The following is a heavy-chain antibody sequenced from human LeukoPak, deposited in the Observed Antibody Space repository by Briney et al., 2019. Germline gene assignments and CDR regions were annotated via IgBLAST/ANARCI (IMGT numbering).Heavy chain of an antibody. D-gene: IGHD6-19*01. Sequence: GESLKTSCKGSGYSLTSYWIGWVRQIPGKGLEWMGIIYPGDSDTRYSPSFQGQVTISADKSISTAYLQWSSLKASDTAMYYCARSPEDSSGWYFDYWGQGTLVTVSS. J-gene: IGHJ4*02. CDR2: IYPGDSDT. CDR3: ARSPEDSSGWYFDY. CDR1: GYSLTSYW. V-gene: IGHV5-51*01.